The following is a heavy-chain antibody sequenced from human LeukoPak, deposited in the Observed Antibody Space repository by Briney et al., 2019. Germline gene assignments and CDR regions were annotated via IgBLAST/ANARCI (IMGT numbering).Heavy chain of an antibody. CDR1: GYTFTSYA. D-gene: IGHD3-10*01. Sequence: GASVKVSCKASGYTFTSYAMHWVRQAPGQRLEWMGWINAGNGNTKYSQKFQGRVTITRDTSASTAYTELSSLRSEDTAVYYCARGLPPQRGLFDYGGQGPLVTVSS. CDR3: ARGLPPQRGLFDY. CDR2: INAGNGNT. J-gene: IGHJ4*02. V-gene: IGHV1-3*01.